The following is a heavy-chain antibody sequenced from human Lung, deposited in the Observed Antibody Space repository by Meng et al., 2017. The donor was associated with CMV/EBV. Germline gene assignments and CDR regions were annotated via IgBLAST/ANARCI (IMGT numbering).Heavy chain of an antibody. CDR1: GYTFTSYD. V-gene: IGHV1-8*01. CDR3: TRGRGSTHKGNWFDP. D-gene: IGHD3-10*01. CDR2: MNPNSGNT. Sequence: ASVKVSXKASGYTFTSYDINWVRQATGQGLEWMGWMNPNSGNTVYAPKFQGRLTMTRNTSINTAYMDLSSLRSEDTAIYYCTRGRGSTHKGNWFDPWGQGNXVXVSS. J-gene: IGHJ5*02.